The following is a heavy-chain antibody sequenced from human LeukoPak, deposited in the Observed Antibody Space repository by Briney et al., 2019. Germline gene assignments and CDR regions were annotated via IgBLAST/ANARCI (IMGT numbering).Heavy chain of an antibody. D-gene: IGHD3-3*01. CDR3: ATTRFLEWYFDY. Sequence: ASVKVSCKASGYTFTSYGISWVRQAPGQGLEWMGWISAYNGNTNYAQKLQGRVTMTTDTSTSTAYMELRSLRSDDTAVYYCATTRFLEWYFDYWGQGTLVTVSS. CDR1: GYTFTSYG. CDR2: ISAYNGNT. J-gene: IGHJ4*02. V-gene: IGHV1-18*01.